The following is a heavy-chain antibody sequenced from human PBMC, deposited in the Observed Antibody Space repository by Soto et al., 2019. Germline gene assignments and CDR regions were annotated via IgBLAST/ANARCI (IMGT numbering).Heavy chain of an antibody. CDR1: GGTFSSYA. Sequence: EASVKVSCKASGGTFSSYAISWVRQAPGQGLEWMGGFDPEDGETIYAQKFQGRVTMTEDTSTDTAYMELSSLRSEDTAVYYCATVKQGDTMVRGTYRAGWYFDLWGRGTLVTVSS. V-gene: IGHV1-24*01. CDR3: ATVKQGDTMVRGTYRAGWYFDL. CDR2: FDPEDGET. J-gene: IGHJ2*01. D-gene: IGHD3-10*01.